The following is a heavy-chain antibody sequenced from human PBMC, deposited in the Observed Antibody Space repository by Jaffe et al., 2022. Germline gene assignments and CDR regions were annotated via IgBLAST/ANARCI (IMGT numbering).Heavy chain of an antibody. V-gene: IGHV1-69*12. CDR1: GGTFSTYA. CDR2: IIPKFGAA. D-gene: IGHD6-19*01. CDR3: ARGGRGAVAAKFDY. J-gene: IGHJ4*02. Sequence: QVQLVQSGAELKTPGSSVKVSCKASGGTFSTYAINWVRQAPGQRLEWMGGIIPKFGAANYEPHFQGRVTITADESTTTAYMEVTSLRPDDTGVYYCARGGRGAVAAKFDYWGQGTLVTVSS.